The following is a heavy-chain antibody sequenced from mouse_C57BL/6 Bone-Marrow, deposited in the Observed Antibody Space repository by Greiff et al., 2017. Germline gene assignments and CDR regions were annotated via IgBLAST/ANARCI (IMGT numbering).Heavy chain of an antibody. CDR1: GFTFSDYY. J-gene: IGHJ4*01. V-gene: IGHV5-12*01. CDR2: LSNGGGST. CDR3: ARQSRCAMDY. D-gene: IGHD1-1*01. Sequence: EVKLVESGGGLVQPGGSLKLSCAASGFTFSDYYMYWVRQTPEKRLEWVAYLSNGGGSTYYPDTVKGRFTISRDNAKNTLYLQMGRLKSEDPAMYCCARQSRCAMDYWGQGTSVTVSS.